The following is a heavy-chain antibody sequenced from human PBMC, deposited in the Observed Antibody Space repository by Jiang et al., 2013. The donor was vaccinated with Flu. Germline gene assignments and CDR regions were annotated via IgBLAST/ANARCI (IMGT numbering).Heavy chain of an antibody. CDR2: IKSKTDGGTT. V-gene: IGHV3-15*01. J-gene: IGHJ3*02. D-gene: IGHD2-21*02. CDR3: TTDLPQPIVVVTGRRAFDI. Sequence: EWVGRIKSKTDGGTTDYAAPVKGRFTISRDDSKNTLYLQMNSLKTEDTAVYYCTTDLPQPIVVVTGRRAFDIWGQGTMVTVSS.